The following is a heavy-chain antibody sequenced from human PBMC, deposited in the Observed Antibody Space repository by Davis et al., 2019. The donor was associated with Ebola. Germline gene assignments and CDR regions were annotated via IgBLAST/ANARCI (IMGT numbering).Heavy chain of an antibody. CDR1: GGSFSGYY. J-gene: IGHJ6*02. Sequence: MPSEPLSPTCAVHGGSFSGYYWSWTRQPPGKGLEWLGEINHSGSTNYNPSLKSRVTISVDTSKNQFSLKLSSVTAADTAVYYCARHRHYGMDVWGQGTTVTVSS. CDR3: ARHRHYGMDV. CDR2: INHSGST. V-gene: IGHV4-34*01.